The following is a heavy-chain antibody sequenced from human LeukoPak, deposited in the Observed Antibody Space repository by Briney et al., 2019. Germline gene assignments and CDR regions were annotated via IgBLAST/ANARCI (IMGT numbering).Heavy chain of an antibody. V-gene: IGHV1-24*01. CDR1: GYTLTELS. J-gene: IGHJ3*02. Sequence: VASVKVSCKVSGYTLTELSMHWVRQAPGKGLEWMGGFDPEDGETIYAQKFQGRVTMTEDTSTDTAYMELSSLRSEDTAVYYCATAPPIDYYDSSGYLGAFDIGGQGTMVTVSA. D-gene: IGHD3-22*01. CDR3: ATAPPIDYYDSSGYLGAFDI. CDR2: FDPEDGET.